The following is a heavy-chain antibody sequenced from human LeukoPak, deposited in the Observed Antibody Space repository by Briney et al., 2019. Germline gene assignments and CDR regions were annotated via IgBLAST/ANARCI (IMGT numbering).Heavy chain of an antibody. CDR1: GGSFRGYY. CDR2: INHSGST. CDR3: AREARPQTHPTFDY. J-gene: IGHJ4*02. Sequence: PSETLSLTCALYGGSFRGYYWSCIRQPPGKGLEWIGEINHSGSTNYNPSLKSRVNISVDTSKNQFSLKLSSVTAADTAVYYCAREARPQTHPTFDYWGQGTLVTVSS. V-gene: IGHV4-34*01.